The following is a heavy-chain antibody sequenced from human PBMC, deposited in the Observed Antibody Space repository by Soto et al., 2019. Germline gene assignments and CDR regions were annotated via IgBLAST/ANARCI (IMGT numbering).Heavy chain of an antibody. D-gene: IGHD2-15*01. J-gene: IGHJ6*02. CDR1: GVSVSNRTHY. CDR2: LYYGGT. CDR3: VRELALTDRPEDKYYYYAFDV. V-gene: IGHV4-61*01. Sequence: SETLSLTCEVSGVSVSNRTHYWTWIRQPPGKGLEWIGFLYYGGTNYNPSLKSRLTISLDTSKNTISLHLSCVTAADTAVYYCVRELALTDRPEDKYYYYAFDVWGQGTTVTVSS.